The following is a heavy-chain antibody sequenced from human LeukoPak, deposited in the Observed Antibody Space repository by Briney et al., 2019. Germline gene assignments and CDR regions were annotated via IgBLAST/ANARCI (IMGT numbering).Heavy chain of an antibody. CDR1: GFTFSSYA. Sequence: GGSLGLSCAASGFTFSSYAMSWVRQAPGKGLEWVSTISNSGGTTYYADSVKGRFTISRDDSGNTLYLQMNSLRAEDTAVYYCAKVTGYLLWGQGTLVTVSS. CDR3: AKVTGYLL. CDR2: ISNSGGTT. V-gene: IGHV3-23*01. J-gene: IGHJ4*02. D-gene: IGHD1-14*01.